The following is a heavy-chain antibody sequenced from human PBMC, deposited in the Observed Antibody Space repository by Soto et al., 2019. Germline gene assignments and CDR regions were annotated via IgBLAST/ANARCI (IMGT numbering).Heavy chain of an antibody. J-gene: IGHJ4*02. V-gene: IGHV1-18*04. CDR1: GYTFTSYG. D-gene: IGHD3-3*01. Sequence: ASVKVSCKASGYTFTSYGISWVRQAPGQGLEWMGWISAYNGNTNYAQKLQGRVTMTTDTSRSTAYMELRSLRSDDTAVYYCARDPAEMRLRFLEWLLPFDYWGQGTLVTVSS. CDR2: ISAYNGNT. CDR3: ARDPAEMRLRFLEWLLPFDY.